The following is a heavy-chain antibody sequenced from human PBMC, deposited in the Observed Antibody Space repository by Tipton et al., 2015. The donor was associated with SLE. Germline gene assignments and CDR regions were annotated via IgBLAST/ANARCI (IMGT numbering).Heavy chain of an antibody. CDR2: IYWSGGST. CDR3: AWSGYSYGTHAFDI. CDR1: GFTFDDYG. J-gene: IGHJ3*02. V-gene: IGHV3-20*04. Sequence: GSLRLSCAASGFTFDDYGMSWVRQAPGKGLEWVSGIYWSGGSTGYADSVKGRFTISRDNAKNSLYLQMNSLRAEDTAVYYCAWSGYSYGTHAFDIWGQGTMVTVSS. D-gene: IGHD5-18*01.